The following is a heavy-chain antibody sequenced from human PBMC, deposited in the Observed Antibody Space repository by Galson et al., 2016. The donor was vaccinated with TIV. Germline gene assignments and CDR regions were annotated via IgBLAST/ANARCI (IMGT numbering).Heavy chain of an antibody. J-gene: IGHJ6*02. D-gene: IGHD3-22*01. V-gene: IGHV1-18*04. CDR1: GYTFTTYG. Sequence: SVKVSCKASGYTFTTYGFSWVRQAPGQGLEWMGWISGYDGNTNYAQNFQGRVTMTTDTSTSTAYMELRSLRIDDTAVYYCARDRGSMTMILVVYYQYGMDVWGQGTKVAVSS. CDR2: ISGYDGNT. CDR3: ARDRGSMTMILVVYYQYGMDV.